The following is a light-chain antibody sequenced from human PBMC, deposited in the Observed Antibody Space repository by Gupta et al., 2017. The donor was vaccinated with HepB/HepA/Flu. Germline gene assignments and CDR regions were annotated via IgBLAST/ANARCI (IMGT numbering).Light chain of an antibody. V-gene: IGKV1-5*03. CDR1: QTISRL. Sequence: DIQMPPSPSTLSASVGDTVTITCRASQTISRLLAWYQQKPGKAPQLLIYKASTLNSGVPSMSSGRWSGTKCMLTISRLEPDEFATYCCQENSDLLTFGQGTKVEIK. J-gene: IGKJ1*01. CDR3: QENSDLLT. CDR2: KAS.